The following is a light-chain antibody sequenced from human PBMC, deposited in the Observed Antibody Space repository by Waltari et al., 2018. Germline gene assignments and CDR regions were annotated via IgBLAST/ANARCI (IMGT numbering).Light chain of an antibody. J-gene: IGLJ3*02. Sequence: SYELTQPPSVSVSPGQTARITCSGDALPNQYVYWYQQKPGQAPVWGIYKDSERPSGIPERFSGSSSGTTATLTISGVQAEDEADYYCQSADSSDTSWVFGGGTKVTVL. CDR2: KDS. CDR1: ALPNQY. CDR3: QSADSSDTSWV. V-gene: IGLV3-25*03.